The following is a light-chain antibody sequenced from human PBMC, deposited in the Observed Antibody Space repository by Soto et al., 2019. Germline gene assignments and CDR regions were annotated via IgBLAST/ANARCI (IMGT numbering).Light chain of an antibody. J-gene: IGKJ4*01. CDR1: QSVSSN. CDR2: GAS. CDR3: QQRSKWVT. Sequence: EIVMTQSPATLSVSPGERATLSCRASQSVSSNLAWYQQKPGQAPRLLIYGASTRATGIPARFSGSGSGTDFTLTIIRLEPEDSAVYYCQQRSKWVTFGRGTKVDIK. V-gene: IGKV3-15*01.